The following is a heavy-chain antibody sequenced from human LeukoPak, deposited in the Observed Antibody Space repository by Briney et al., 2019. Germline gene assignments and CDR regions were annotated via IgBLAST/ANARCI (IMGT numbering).Heavy chain of an antibody. CDR2: INAGNGNT. J-gene: IGHJ3*02. D-gene: IGHD3-22*01. CDR3: ARRVPGAKIAMIVRGDAFDT. Sequence: ASVKVSCKASGYTFTSYAMHWVRQAPGQRLEWMGWINAGNGNTKYSQKFQGRVTITRDTSASTAYMELSSLRSEDTAVYYCARRVPGAKIAMIVRGDAFDTWGQGPLAT. CDR1: GYTFTSYA. V-gene: IGHV1-3*01.